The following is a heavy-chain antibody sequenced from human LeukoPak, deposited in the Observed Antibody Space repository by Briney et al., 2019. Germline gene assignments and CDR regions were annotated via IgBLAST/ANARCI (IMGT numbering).Heavy chain of an antibody. CDR1: GGSISSYY. Sequence: PSETLSLTCTVSGGSISSYYWRWIRQPPGKGLEWLGYIYYSGSTNYNPSLKSRVTISVDTSKNQFSLKLSSVSAADTAVYYCATTTGYSSGWSSLGAFDIWGQGTMVTVSS. D-gene: IGHD6-19*01. CDR2: IYYSGST. J-gene: IGHJ3*02. V-gene: IGHV4-59*01. CDR3: ATTTGYSSGWSSLGAFDI.